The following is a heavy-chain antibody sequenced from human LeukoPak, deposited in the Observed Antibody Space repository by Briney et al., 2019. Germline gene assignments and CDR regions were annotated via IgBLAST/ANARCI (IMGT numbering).Heavy chain of an antibody. D-gene: IGHD4-11*01. J-gene: IGHJ6*03. V-gene: IGHV4-34*01. CDR1: GGSFSGYS. CDR3: ARHSNTNYYYFYMDV. Sequence: PSETLSLTCAVYGGSFSGYSWSWIRQPPGKGLEWIGEISLDGNTNYNPSLKSRLTISVDTSKSQFSLKVSSVTAADTAVYYCARHSNTNYYYFYMDVWAKGTKVTVSS. CDR2: ISLDGNT.